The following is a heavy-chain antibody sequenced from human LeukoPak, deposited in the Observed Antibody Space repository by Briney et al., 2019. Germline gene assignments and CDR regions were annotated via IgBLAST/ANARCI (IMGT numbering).Heavy chain of an antibody. CDR1: GFTFSSYS. D-gene: IGHD3-22*01. Sequence: GGSLRLSCAASGFTFSSYSMNWVRQAPGKGLEWVSSISSGSSYIYYADSMKGRFTISRDNAKNSLYLQLNSLRAEDTAVYYCARDRLPYYDNSGETSPDYWGQGTLVTVSS. CDR2: ISSGSSYI. J-gene: IGHJ4*02. V-gene: IGHV3-21*04. CDR3: ARDRLPYYDNSGETSPDY.